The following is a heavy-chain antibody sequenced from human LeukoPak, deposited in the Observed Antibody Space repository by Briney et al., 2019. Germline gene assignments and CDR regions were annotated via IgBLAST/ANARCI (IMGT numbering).Heavy chain of an antibody. D-gene: IGHD3-22*01. CDR3: AKGQASGHYYEDYYYYYMDV. CDR1: GFTFSSYA. V-gene: IGHV3-23*01. J-gene: IGHJ6*03. Sequence: GGSLRLSCAASGFTFSSYAMSWVRQAPGKGLEWVSAISGSGGSTYYADSVKGRFTISRDNSKNTLYLQMNSLRAEDTAVYYCAKGQASGHYYEDYYYYYMDVWGKGTTVTVSS. CDR2: ISGSGGST.